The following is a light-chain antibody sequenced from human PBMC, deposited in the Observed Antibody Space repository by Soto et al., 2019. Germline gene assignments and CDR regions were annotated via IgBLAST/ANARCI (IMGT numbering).Light chain of an antibody. CDR3: QQYHSWPHT. Sequence: ETVLTQSPATLSVSPGERATFSCKASQSVTTNFAWYQQKPGQVPRLLIYGAFTRATGIPARFSGSGSGTEFTLSISSLQSEDCAIYHCQQYHSWPHTFGQGTKLEIK. J-gene: IGKJ2*01. V-gene: IGKV3-15*01. CDR2: GAF. CDR1: QSVTTN.